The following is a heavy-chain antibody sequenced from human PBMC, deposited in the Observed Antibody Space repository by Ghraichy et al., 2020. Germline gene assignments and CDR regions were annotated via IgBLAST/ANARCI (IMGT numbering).Heavy chain of an antibody. CDR3: ARDIVVVVAATGYGMDV. V-gene: IGHV3-7*01. CDR1: GFTFSSYW. J-gene: IGHJ6*02. D-gene: IGHD2-15*01. CDR2: IKQDGSEK. Sequence: GESLNISCAASGFTFSSYWMSWVRQAPGKGLEWVANIKQDGSEKYYVDSVKGRFTISRDNAKNSLYLQMNSLRAEDTAVYYCARDIVVVVAATGYGMDVWGQGTTVTVSS.